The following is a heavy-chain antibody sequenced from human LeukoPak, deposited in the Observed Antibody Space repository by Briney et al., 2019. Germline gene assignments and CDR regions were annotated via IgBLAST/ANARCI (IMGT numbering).Heavy chain of an antibody. CDR2: IYSGGSA. D-gene: IGHD2-2*01. J-gene: IGHJ6*03. V-gene: IGHV3-53*01. CDR3: ARELPSAYYMDV. Sequence: GALRLSCAASGFTVSSNYMSWVRQAPGKGLEGVSVIYSGGSAYYADSVKGRFTISRDNSKNTLSLQMNSLRAEDTAVYYCARELPSAYYMDVWGKGTTVTVSS. CDR1: GFTVSSNY.